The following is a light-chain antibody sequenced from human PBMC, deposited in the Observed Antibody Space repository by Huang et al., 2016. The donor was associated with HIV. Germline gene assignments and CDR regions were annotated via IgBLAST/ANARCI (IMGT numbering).Light chain of an antibody. Sequence: EIILTQSPATLSLSPGERATLSCRASQSVGRYLAWYQQKPGQAPRLLIYDASNRATGIPARFSGGGSGTDFTLTSRGLEPDDFAVYFCQQRSNRTPTTFGQGTKVE. V-gene: IGKV3-11*01. J-gene: IGKJ1*01. CDR3: QQRSNRTPTT. CDR1: QSVGRY. CDR2: DAS.